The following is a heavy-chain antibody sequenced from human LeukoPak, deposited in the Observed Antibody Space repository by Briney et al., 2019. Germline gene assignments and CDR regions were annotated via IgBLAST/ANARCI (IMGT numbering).Heavy chain of an antibody. Sequence: SETLSLTCTVSGGSISSYYWSWIRQPPGKGLEWIGYIYYSGSTNYNPSLKSRVTISVDTSKNQFSLKLNSVTAADAAVYYCARHRSKWLQSSFDYWGQGTLVTVSS. J-gene: IGHJ4*02. D-gene: IGHD5-24*01. CDR2: IYYSGST. CDR3: ARHRSKWLQSSFDY. V-gene: IGHV4-59*08. CDR1: GGSISSYY.